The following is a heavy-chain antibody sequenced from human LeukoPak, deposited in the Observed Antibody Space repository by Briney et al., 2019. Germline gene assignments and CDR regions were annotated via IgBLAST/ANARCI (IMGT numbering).Heavy chain of an antibody. CDR3: ARASKQLAGVEWRGMDV. D-gene: IGHD6-6*01. J-gene: IGHJ6*02. CDR1: GYTFTGYY. V-gene: IGHV1-2*02. CDR2: INPNSGGT. Sequence: ASVKVSCKASGYTFTGYYMHWVRQAPGQGLEWVGWINPNSGGTNYAQKFQGRVTMARDTSISTAYMELSRLRSDDTAVYYCARASKQLAGVEWRGMDVWGQGTTVTVSS.